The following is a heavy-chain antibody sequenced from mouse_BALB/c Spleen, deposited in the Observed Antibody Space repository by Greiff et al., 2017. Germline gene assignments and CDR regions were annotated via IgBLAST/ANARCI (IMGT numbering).Heavy chain of an antibody. J-gene: IGHJ2*01. Sequence: QVQLQQSGPELVKPGASVRISCKASGYTFTSYYIHWVKQRPGQGLEWIGWIYPGNVNTKYNEKFKGKATLTADKSSSTAYMQLSSLTSEDSAVYFCARWGLRPDYWGQGTTLTVSS. D-gene: IGHD2-4*01. CDR2: IYPGNVNT. CDR1: GYTFTSYY. CDR3: ARWGLRPDY. V-gene: IGHV1S56*01.